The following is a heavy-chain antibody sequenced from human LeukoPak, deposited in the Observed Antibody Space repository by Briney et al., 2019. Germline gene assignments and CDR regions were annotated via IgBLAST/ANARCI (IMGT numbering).Heavy chain of an antibody. D-gene: IGHD3-22*01. Sequence: MSSETLSLTCTVSGASISSYYWSWLRQPPGKGLEWIGYIYYSGSTNYNPSLKSRVTISVDTSKNQFSLKLSSVTAADTAVYYCARSTYYYDSSGWNWFDPWGQGTLVTVSS. CDR2: IYYSGST. CDR1: GASISSYY. CDR3: ARSTYYYDSSGWNWFDP. J-gene: IGHJ5*02. V-gene: IGHV4-59*01.